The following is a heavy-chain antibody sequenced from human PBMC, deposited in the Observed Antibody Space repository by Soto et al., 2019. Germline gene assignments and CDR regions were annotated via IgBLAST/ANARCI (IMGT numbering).Heavy chain of an antibody. Sequence: QVQLQESGPGLVKPSGTLSLTCAVSGGSISSSNWWSWVRQPPGKGLEWIGEIYHSGSTNYNPSLKSRVTISVDKSKNQFSLKLSSVTAADTAVYYCAKSFMRYGDYEVRWFDPWGQGTLVNVSS. V-gene: IGHV4-4*02. CDR2: IYHSGST. CDR3: AKSFMRYGDYEVRWFDP. D-gene: IGHD4-17*01. J-gene: IGHJ5*02. CDR1: GGSISSSNW.